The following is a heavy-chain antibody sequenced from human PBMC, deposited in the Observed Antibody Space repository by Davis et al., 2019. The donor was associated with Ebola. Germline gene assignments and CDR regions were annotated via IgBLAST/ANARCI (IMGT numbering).Heavy chain of an antibody. D-gene: IGHD6-6*01. V-gene: IGHV5-51*01. J-gene: IGHJ4*02. CDR1: GYSFTNYW. CDR3: ARVRNKQLVGSDY. CDR2: IYPGDSDT. Sequence: GESLKISCKGSGYSFTNYWIAWVRQMPGKGLEWMGIIYPGDSDTRYRPSFQGQVTISADKSISTAYLQWSSLKASDTAMYYCARVRNKQLVGSDYWGQGTLATVSS.